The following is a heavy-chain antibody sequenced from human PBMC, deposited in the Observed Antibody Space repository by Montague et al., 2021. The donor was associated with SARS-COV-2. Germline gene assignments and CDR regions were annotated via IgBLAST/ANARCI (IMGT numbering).Heavy chain of an antibody. CDR3: ARDDPYCTNGVCHTGNWFDP. Sequence: CAISGDSISSNSAAWNWIRQSPSRGLEWLVRTYYRSKWYNDYAVSVKSRITINPDTSKNQFSLQLNSVTPEDTAVYYCARDDPYCTNGVCHTGNWFDPWGQGTLVTVSS. CDR1: GDSISSNSAA. D-gene: IGHD2-8*01. J-gene: IGHJ5*02. CDR2: TYYRSKWYN. V-gene: IGHV6-1*01.